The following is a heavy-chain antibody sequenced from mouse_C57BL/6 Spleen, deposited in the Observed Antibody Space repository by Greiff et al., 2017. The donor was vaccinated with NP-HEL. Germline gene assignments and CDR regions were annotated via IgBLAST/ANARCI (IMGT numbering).Heavy chain of an antibody. CDR1: GYTFTGYW. V-gene: IGHV1-9*01. CDR2: ILPGSGST. D-gene: IGHD1-1*01. Sequence: VKLQQSGAELMKPGASVKLSCKATGYTFTGYWIEWVKQRPGHGLEWIGEILPGSGSTNYNEKFKGKATFTADTSSNTAYMQLSSLTTEDSAIYYCARFRIYYYGSSPNYYAMDYWGQGTSVTVSS. J-gene: IGHJ4*01. CDR3: ARFRIYYYGSSPNYYAMDY.